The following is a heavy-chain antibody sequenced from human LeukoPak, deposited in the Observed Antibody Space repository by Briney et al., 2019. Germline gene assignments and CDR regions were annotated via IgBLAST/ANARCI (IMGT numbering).Heavy chain of an antibody. CDR1: GFSLSTTGVG. J-gene: IGHJ4*02. CDR2: IFWDDDK. CDR3: VHRAGGGVGFDY. Sequence: SGPTLVNPTQTLTLTCTFSGFSLSTTGVGVGWIRQPPGKALEWLALIFWDDDKPYSPSLKNRLTITKDTSKNQVVLTMTNMDPVDTATYYCVHRAGGGVGFDYWGQGILVTVSS. D-gene: IGHD2-8*01. V-gene: IGHV2-5*02.